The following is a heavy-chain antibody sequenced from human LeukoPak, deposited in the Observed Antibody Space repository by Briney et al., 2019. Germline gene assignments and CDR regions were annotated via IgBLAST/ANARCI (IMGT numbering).Heavy chain of an antibody. D-gene: IGHD2-15*01. CDR3: ARGYCSGGSCYYYMDV. CDR2: ISSSSSYI. Sequence: GGSLRLSCAASGFTLSSYSMNWVRLAPGKGLEWVSSISSSSSYIYYADSVKGRFTISRDNAKNSLYLQMNSLRAEDTAVYYCARGYCSGGSCYYYMDVWGKGTTVTVSS. CDR1: GFTLSSYS. J-gene: IGHJ6*03. V-gene: IGHV3-21*01.